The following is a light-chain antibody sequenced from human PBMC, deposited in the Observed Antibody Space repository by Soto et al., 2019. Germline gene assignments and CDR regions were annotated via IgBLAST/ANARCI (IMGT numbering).Light chain of an antibody. Sequence: DIVMTQSPDSLAVSLGERATINCKSSQSVLYSSNNKNYLTWYQQKPGQPPKLLFYWASTRESGVPDRFSGSGYGIDFYLTISRLQPEDVAVYYCQQYYSTPYTFGQETKQAIK. CDR1: QSVLYSSNNKNY. CDR3: QQYYSTPYT. V-gene: IGKV4-1*01. J-gene: IGKJ2*01. CDR2: WAS.